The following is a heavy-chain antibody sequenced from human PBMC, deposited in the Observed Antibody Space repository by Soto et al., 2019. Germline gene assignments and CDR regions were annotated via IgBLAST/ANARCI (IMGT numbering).Heavy chain of an antibody. Sequence: QIALKESGPALVKPTQTLTLTCSFSGFSLTTNGVGVGWIRQTPGKALEWLAIFFWDDDTRYSLSLKSRLTITKDASRNLVVLTMTNMAPADTGTYYCARSRAAWTNAFDVWGQGTLVSVSS. J-gene: IGHJ3*01. D-gene: IGHD3-10*01. CDR1: GFSLTTNGVG. V-gene: IGHV2-5*02. CDR3: ARSRAAWTNAFDV. CDR2: FFWDDDT.